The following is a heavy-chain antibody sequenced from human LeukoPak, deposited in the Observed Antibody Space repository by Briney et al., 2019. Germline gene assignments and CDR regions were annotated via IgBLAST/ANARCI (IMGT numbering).Heavy chain of an antibody. J-gene: IGHJ5*02. D-gene: IGHD3-16*01. CDR1: GGSISSYY. V-gene: IGHV4-38-2*02. Sequence: SETLSLTCTVSGGSISSYYWGWIRQPPGKGLEWIGNIYHSGSTYHNPSLRSRVTISVDTSKNQFSLKLSSVTAADTAVYYCARARARAGGKRAKLNNWFDPWGQGTLVTVSS. CDR3: ARARARAGGKRAKLNNWFDP. CDR2: IYHSGST.